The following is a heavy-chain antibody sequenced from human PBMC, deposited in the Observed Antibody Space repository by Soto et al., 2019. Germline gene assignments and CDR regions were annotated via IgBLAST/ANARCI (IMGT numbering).Heavy chain of an antibody. CDR3: ASTGITSPRVFDY. CDR1: GFTFSSYA. D-gene: IGHD3-10*01. CDR2: ISYDGRNK. J-gene: IGHJ4*02. Sequence: ESGGGVVQPGRSLRLSCAASGFTFSSYAMHWVRQAPGKGLEWVAVISYDGRNKYYADSVKGRFTISRDNSKNTLYLQMNSLRVEDTAVYYCASTGITSPRVFDYWGQGTLVTVSS. V-gene: IGHV3-30*04.